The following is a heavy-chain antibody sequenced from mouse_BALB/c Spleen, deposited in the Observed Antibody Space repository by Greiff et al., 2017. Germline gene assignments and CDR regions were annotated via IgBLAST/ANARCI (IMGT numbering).Heavy chain of an antibody. V-gene: IGHV5-12-2*01. CDR2: ISNGGGST. CDR3: ARGYDGAWFAY. Sequence: EVHLVESGGGLVQPGGSLKLSCAASGFTFSSYTMSWVRQTPEKRLEWVAYISNGGGSTYYPDTVKGRFTISRDNAKNTLYLQMSSLKSEDTAMYYCARGYDGAWFAYWGQGTLVTVSA. J-gene: IGHJ3*01. D-gene: IGHD2-2*01. CDR1: GFTFSSYT.